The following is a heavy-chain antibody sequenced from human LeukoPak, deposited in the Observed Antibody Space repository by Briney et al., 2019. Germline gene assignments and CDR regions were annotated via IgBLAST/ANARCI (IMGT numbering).Heavy chain of an antibody. V-gene: IGHV1-69*13. Sequence: SVKVSCKASGGTFSSYAISWVRQAPGQGLEWMGGIIPIFGTANYAQKFQGRVTITADESTSTANMELSSLRSEDTAVYYCARVKQWLVPSDAFDIWGQGTMVTVSS. J-gene: IGHJ3*02. CDR3: ARVKQWLVPSDAFDI. CDR1: GGTFSSYA. CDR2: IIPIFGTA. D-gene: IGHD6-19*01.